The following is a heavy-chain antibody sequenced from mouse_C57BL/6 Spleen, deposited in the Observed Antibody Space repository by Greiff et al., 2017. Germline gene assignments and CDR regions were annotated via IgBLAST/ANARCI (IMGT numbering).Heavy chain of an antibody. V-gene: IGHV14-4*01. CDR1: GFNIKDDY. CDR2: IDPENGDT. CDR3: TPYYDYPWFAY. J-gene: IGHJ3*01. D-gene: IGHD2-4*01. Sequence: EVQLQQSGAELVRPGASVKLSCTASGFNIKDDYMHWVKQRPEQGLEWIGWIDPENGDTEYASKFQGKATITADTSSNTAYLQLSSLTSEDTAVYYCTPYYDYPWFAYWGQGTLVTVSA.